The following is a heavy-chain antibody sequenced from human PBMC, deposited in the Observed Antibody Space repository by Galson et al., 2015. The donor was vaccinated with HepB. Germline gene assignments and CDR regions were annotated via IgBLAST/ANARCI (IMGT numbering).Heavy chain of an antibody. CDR3: ARRAQLRYFDY. CDR2: INHSGST. D-gene: IGHD3-10*01. J-gene: IGHJ4*02. CDR1: GGSFSGYY. Sequence: SETLSLTCAVYGGSFSGYYWSWIRQPPGKGLEWIGEINHSGSTNYNPSLKSRVTISVDTSKNQFSLKLSSVTAADTAVYYCARRAQLRYFDYWGQGTLVTVSS. V-gene: IGHV4-34*01.